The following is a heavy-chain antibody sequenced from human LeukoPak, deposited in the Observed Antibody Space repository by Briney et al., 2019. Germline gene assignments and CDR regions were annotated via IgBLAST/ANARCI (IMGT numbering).Heavy chain of an antibody. J-gene: IGHJ5*02. D-gene: IGHD3-3*01. V-gene: IGHV1-46*01. CDR1: GYTFTSYY. Sequence: ASVKVSCKASGYTFTSYYMHWVRQAPGQGLEWMGIINPSGGSTSYAQKFQGRVTITRNTSISTAYMELSSLRSEDTAVYYCARGPRRDTIFGVVISSLNWFDPWGQGTLVTVSS. CDR2: INPSGGST. CDR3: ARGPRRDTIFGVVISSLNWFDP.